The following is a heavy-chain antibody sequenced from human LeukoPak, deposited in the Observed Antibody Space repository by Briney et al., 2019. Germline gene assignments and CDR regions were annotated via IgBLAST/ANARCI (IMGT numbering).Heavy chain of an antibody. Sequence: SSVKVSCKGSGCTVSSYAISWLGQAPGQGREWVGRIIPILGIPNNAQKFQGRVTITADKSTSTAYMELSSLSSADTAVYYCAIVGMATKYGMDVWGQGTPVTVSS. J-gene: IGHJ6*02. CDR1: GCTVSSYA. D-gene: IGHD5-24*01. CDR3: AIVGMATKYGMDV. V-gene: IGHV1-69*04. CDR2: IIPILGIP.